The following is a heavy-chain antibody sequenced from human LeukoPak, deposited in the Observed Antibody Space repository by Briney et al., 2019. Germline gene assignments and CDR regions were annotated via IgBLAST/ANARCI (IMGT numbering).Heavy chain of an antibody. CDR1: GFTFSSYA. CDR3: AKDPYDISGYYYGPTGGIDY. V-gene: IGHV3-23*01. D-gene: IGHD3-22*01. J-gene: IGHJ4*02. CDR2: INGSGGST. Sequence: GGSLRLSCAASGFTFSSYAMTWVRQAPGKGLEWVSDINGSGGSTYYADSVKGRFTISRDNSKNTLYLQMISLRDEDTAIYYCAKDPYDISGYYYGPTGGIDYWGLGTLVAVSS.